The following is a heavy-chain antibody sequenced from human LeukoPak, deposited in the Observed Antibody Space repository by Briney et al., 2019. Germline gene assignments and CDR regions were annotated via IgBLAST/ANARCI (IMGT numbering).Heavy chain of an antibody. Sequence: ASVKVSCKASGGTFSSYAISWVRQAPGQGLEWMGGIIPIFGTANYAQKFQGRVTITADKSTSTAYMELSSLRSEDTTVYYCARVSSSWYGYYYYMDVWGKGTTVTVSS. J-gene: IGHJ6*03. CDR1: GGTFSSYA. D-gene: IGHD6-13*01. CDR3: ARVSSSWYGYYYYMDV. CDR2: IIPIFGTA. V-gene: IGHV1-69*06.